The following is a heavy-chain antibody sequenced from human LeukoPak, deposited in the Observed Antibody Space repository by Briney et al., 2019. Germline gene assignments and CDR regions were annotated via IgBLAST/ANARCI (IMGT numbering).Heavy chain of an antibody. V-gene: IGHV3-11*06. CDR1: GFTFSDYY. CDR3: ARVSGSYVFDY. D-gene: IGHD1-26*01. CDR2: ISSSSSYT. J-gene: IGHJ4*02. Sequence: GGSLRLSCAASGFTFSDYYMSWIRQAPGKGLEWVSYISSSSSYTNYADSVKGRFTISRDNAKNSLYLQMNSLRAEDTAVYYCARVSGSYVFDYWGQGALVTVSS.